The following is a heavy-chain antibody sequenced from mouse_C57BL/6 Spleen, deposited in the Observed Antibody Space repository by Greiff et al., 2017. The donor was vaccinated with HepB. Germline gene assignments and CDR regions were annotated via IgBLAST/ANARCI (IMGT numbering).Heavy chain of an antibody. J-gene: IGHJ3*01. Sequence: QVQLQQPGAELVKPGASVKLSCKASGYTFTSYWMQWVKQRPGQGLEWIGEIDPSESYTNYNQKFKGKATLTVDTSSSTAYMQLSSLTSEDSAVYYCVKYCGSSSRGWIAYWGQGTLVTVSA. CDR1: GYTFTSYW. CDR3: VKYCGSSSRGWIAY. D-gene: IGHD1-1*01. CDR2: IDPSESYT. V-gene: IGHV1-50*01.